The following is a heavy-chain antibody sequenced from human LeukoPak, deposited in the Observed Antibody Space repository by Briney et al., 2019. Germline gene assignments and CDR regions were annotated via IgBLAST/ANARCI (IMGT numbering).Heavy chain of an antibody. D-gene: IGHD2-2*01. J-gene: IGHJ3*02. CDR1: GFTFTSSA. Sequence: SVKVSCKASGFTFTSSAMQWVRQARGQRLEWIGWIVVGSGNTNYAQKFQERVTITRDMSTSTAYMELSSLRSEDTAVYYCAAVGYCSSTSCYSYAFDIWGQGTMVTVSS. CDR2: IVVGSGNT. CDR3: AAVGYCSSTSCYSYAFDI. V-gene: IGHV1-58*02.